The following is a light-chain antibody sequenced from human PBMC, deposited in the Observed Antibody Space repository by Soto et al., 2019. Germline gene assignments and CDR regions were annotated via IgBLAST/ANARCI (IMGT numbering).Light chain of an antibody. CDR3: AAWDDSPNGV. CDR1: SSNIGSNT. V-gene: IGLV1-44*01. J-gene: IGLJ3*02. Sequence: QSVLTQPPSASGTPGQRVTISCSGSSSNIGSNTVNWYQQLPGTAPKLLIYNNDQRPSGVPDRFSGSKSGTSASLAISGLLSEDEADYYCAAWDDSPNGVFGGGTKVTVL. CDR2: NND.